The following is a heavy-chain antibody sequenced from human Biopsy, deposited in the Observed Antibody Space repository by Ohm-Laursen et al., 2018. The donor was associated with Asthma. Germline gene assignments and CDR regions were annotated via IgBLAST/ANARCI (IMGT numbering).Heavy chain of an antibody. V-gene: IGHV3-9*01. CDR3: AKKADYYDSNDYLDF. Sequence: LSLTCPTSGFSFDDFAMHSVRLPPGKCLEWLSCISLISGNIDYADSVKGRFTISRDNAKNYLYLKMQSLRPEDTSFYYCAKKADYYDSNDYLDFWGRGTLVTVSS. D-gene: IGHD3-22*01. CDR1: GFSFDDFA. J-gene: IGHJ4*02. CDR2: ISLISGNI.